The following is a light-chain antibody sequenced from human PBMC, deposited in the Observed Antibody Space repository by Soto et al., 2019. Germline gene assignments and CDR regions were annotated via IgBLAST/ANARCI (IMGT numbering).Light chain of an antibody. CDR2: KAT. Sequence: DIQITRSPSTLSGCVGDRVTITCRASQTISSWLAWYQQKPGKAPKLLIYKATTLQSGVPSRFSGSGSGTEFTLAISSLEPEDFAVYYCQQYISSPLTFGQGTKVDIK. CDR3: QQYISSPLT. CDR1: QTISSW. V-gene: IGKV1-5*03. J-gene: IGKJ1*01.